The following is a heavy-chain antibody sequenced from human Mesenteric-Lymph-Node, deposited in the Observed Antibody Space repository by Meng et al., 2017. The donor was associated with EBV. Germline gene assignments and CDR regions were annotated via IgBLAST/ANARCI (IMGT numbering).Heavy chain of an antibody. D-gene: IGHD3-22*01. J-gene: IGHJ4*02. CDR1: GGSISNSDYY. CDR3: ARADYYDTSGVVDY. Sequence: LLQESGPGLVMPSQTLSLTGTVSGGSISNSDYYWSWIRQPPGKGLEWIGTFSYSGTTYYNTSLKSRVTISVDMSKNQFSLKLSSVTAADTAVYFCARADYYDTSGVVDYWGQGTLVTVSS. CDR2: FSYSGTT. V-gene: IGHV4-39*01.